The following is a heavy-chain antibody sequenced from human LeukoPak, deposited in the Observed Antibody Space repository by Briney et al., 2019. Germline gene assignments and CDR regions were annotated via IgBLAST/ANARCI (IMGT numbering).Heavy chain of an antibody. Sequence: SETLSLTCTVSGASINNYYWSWIRQPPGKGLEYIGFIYYSGTTNYNPSLKSRVTISLDTSKNQFSLKLSSVTAADTAVYYCARLGGGYSYGYYLDYWGQGTLVTVSS. J-gene: IGHJ4*02. CDR2: IYYSGTT. V-gene: IGHV4-59*08. CDR1: GASINNYY. D-gene: IGHD5-18*01. CDR3: ARLGGGYSYGYYLDY.